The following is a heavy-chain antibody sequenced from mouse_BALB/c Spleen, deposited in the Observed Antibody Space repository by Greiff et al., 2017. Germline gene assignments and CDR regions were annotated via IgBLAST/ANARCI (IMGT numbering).Heavy chain of an antibody. CDR3: ARGFWDDWYFDV. V-gene: IGHV1S81*02. J-gene: IGHJ1*01. D-gene: IGHD4-1*01. Sequence: QVHVKQSGAELVKPGASVKLSCKASGYTFTSYWMHWVKLRPGQGFEWIGEINPSNGGTNYNEKFKGKATLTVDTSSSTAYVDLSSLTSEDSAVYYCARGFWDDWYFDVWGAGTTVTVSS. CDR2: INPSNGGT. CDR1: GYTFTSYW.